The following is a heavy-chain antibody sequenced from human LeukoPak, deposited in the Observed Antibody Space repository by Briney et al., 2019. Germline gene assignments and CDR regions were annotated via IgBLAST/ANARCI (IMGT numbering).Heavy chain of an antibody. CDR3: ARANYYGSGRLSFDY. Sequence: ASVKVSCKASGYTFTSYDINWVRQATGQGLEWMGWMNPNSGNTGYAQTFQGRVTMTRNTSISTAYMELSSLRSEDTAVYYCARANYYGSGRLSFDYWGQGTLVTVSS. V-gene: IGHV1-8*01. D-gene: IGHD3-10*01. CDR2: MNPNSGNT. J-gene: IGHJ4*02. CDR1: GYTFTSYD.